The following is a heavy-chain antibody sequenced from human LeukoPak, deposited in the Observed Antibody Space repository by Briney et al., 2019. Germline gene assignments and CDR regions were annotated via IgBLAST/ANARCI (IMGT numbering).Heavy chain of an antibody. D-gene: IGHD2-8*02. J-gene: IGHJ4*02. CDR1: GDSVSSNNAA. CDR2: TYYRSKWSY. CDR3: ASSTGDMDS. Sequence: SQTLSLTCAISGDSVSSNNAAWNWIRQSPSRGLEWLGRTYYRSKWSYNYALSVQSRISIKSDTSKNQFSLQLKSVTPEDTAVYYCASSTGDMDSWGQGTLVTVSS. V-gene: IGHV6-1*01.